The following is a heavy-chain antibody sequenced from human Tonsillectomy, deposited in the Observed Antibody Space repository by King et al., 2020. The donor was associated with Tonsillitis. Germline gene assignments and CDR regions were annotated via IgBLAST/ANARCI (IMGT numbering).Heavy chain of an antibody. V-gene: IGHV3-9*01. D-gene: IGHD4-17*01. CDR3: AKDLRAHGEDGMDV. CDR2: ITWNSGRI. J-gene: IGHJ6*02. CDR1: GFTFDDYG. Sequence: VQLVESGGGLVQPGRSLRLSCAASGFTFDDYGMYWVRQAPGKGLEWVSGITWNSGRIDYADSVKGRFTISRDNAKNSLYLQMNSLRTEETGLYYCAKDLRAHGEDGMDVWGQGTTVIVS.